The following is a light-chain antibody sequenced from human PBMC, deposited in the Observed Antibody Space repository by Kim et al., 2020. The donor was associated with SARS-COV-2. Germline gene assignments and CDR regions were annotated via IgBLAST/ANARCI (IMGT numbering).Light chain of an antibody. CDR1: SSNIVSNT. CDR3: AAWDDSLNGPG. Sequence: GQRVTISCSGSSSNIVSNTVNWYQQLPGTAPKLLIYSNNQRPSGVPDRFSGSKSGTSASLAISGLQSEDEADYYCAAWDDSLNGPGFGGGTQLTVL. V-gene: IGLV1-44*01. J-gene: IGLJ2*01. CDR2: SNN.